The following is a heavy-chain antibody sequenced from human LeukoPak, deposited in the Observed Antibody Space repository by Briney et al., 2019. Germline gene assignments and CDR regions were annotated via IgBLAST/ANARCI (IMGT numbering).Heavy chain of an antibody. CDR3: ARDRTAYDYIWGSYRHFDY. Sequence: ASVKVSCKASGGTFSSYAISWVRQAPGQGLEWMGGIIPIFGTANCAQKFQGRVTITADESTSTAYMELSSLRSEDTAVYYCARDRTAYDYIWGSYRHFDYWGQGTLVTVSS. CDR2: IIPIFGTA. J-gene: IGHJ4*02. D-gene: IGHD3-16*02. V-gene: IGHV1-69*13. CDR1: GGTFSSYA.